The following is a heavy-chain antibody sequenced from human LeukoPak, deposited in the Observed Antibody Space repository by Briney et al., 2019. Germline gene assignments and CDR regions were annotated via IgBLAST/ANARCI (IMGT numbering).Heavy chain of an antibody. Sequence: GGSLRLSCAASGFTFSSYSMNWVRQAPGKGLEWVAFTRYDGSNKYYADSVKGRFTISRDNSKNTLYLQMNSLRAEDTAVYYCAKDRGSGFDAFDIWGQGTMVTVSS. CDR3: AKDRGSGFDAFDI. D-gene: IGHD3-22*01. J-gene: IGHJ3*02. CDR2: TRYDGSNK. CDR1: GFTFSSYS. V-gene: IGHV3-30*02.